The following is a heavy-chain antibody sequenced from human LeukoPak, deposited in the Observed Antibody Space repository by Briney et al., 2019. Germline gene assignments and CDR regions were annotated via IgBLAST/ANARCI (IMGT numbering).Heavy chain of an antibody. V-gene: IGHV3-9*01. CDR1: GFTFDDYA. CDR2: ISWDGGIS. D-gene: IGHD1-7*01. J-gene: IGHJ3*02. Sequence: PGGSLRLSCAASGFTFDDYAMHWVRQTPGKGLEWVSSISWDGGISVYADSVKGRFTISRGNAKSSLYLEMSALTPEDTALYFCIKDLRLDLHFDTFDIWGQGTMVTVSS. CDR3: IKDLRLDLHFDTFDI.